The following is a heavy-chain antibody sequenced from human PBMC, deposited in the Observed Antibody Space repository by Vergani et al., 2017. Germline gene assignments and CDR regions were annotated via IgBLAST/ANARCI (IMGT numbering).Heavy chain of an antibody. D-gene: IGHD3-16*01. Sequence: QVQLQESGPGLVKPSQTLSLTCTVSGGSVSSGAYYWSWIRQHPGKGLEWIGYIFYSGSTYYNPSLKSRVTISVDTSKNHFSLKLSSVTAADTAVYYCSRAPMGELPFYYYYYYMDVWSKGTTVTVSS. CDR1: GGSVSSGAYY. V-gene: IGHV4-31*03. CDR2: IFYSGST. J-gene: IGHJ6*03. CDR3: SRAPMGELPFYYYYYYMDV.